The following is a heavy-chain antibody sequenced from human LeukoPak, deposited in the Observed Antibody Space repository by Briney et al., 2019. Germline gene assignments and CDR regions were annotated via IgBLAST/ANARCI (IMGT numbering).Heavy chain of an antibody. CDR1: GGSFSGYY. J-gene: IGHJ4*02. CDR3: ARGPWYSGSYRHFDY. V-gene: IGHV4-34*01. CDR2: INHSGST. D-gene: IGHD1-26*01. Sequence: SETLSLTCAVYGGSFSGYYWSWIRQPPGKGLEWIGEINHSGSTNYNPSLKSRVTISVDTSKNQFSLKLSSVTAADTAVYYCARGPWYSGSYRHFDYWGQGTLVTVSS.